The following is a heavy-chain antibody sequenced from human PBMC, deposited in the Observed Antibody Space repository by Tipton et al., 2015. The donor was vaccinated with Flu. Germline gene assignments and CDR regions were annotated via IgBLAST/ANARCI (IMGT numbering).Heavy chain of an antibody. CDR2: IYRTGST. V-gene: IGHV4-38-2*02. J-gene: IGHJ4*02. CDR3: VRASLTSGWPVYFDY. D-gene: IGHD6-19*01. Sequence: TLSLTCTVSGDSISSRYYWAWFRQPPGNGLEWIGNIYRTGSTYYNPSLKSRVTISVDTSKNQFSLRVISVTAADTAVYYCVRASLTSGWPVYFDYWGQGTLVTVSS. CDR1: GDSISSRYY.